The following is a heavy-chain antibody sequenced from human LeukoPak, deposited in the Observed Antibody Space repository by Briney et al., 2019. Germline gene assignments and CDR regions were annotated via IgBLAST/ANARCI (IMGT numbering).Heavy chain of an antibody. J-gene: IGHJ2*01. V-gene: IGHV4-4*07. CDR3: ARGRNLHYYDSSAYTNWYFDL. CDR1: GGSISDYY. Sequence: PSETLSLTCTVSGGSISDYYWSWIRQPAGKGLEWIGHIYTSGSTNYNPSLRSRVTMSVDTSKNQFSLKLYSVTAADAAVYYCARGRNLHYYDSSAYTNWYFDLWGRGTLVTVSS. D-gene: IGHD3-22*01. CDR2: IYTSGST.